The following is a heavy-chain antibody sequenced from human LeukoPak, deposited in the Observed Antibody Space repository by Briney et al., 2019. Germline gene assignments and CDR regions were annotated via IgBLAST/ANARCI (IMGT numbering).Heavy chain of an antibody. D-gene: IGHD1-26*01. V-gene: IGHV4-4*09. CDR1: GGSISSYY. CDR2: IYTSGST. Sequence: SETPSLTCTVSGGSISSYYWSWIRQPPGKGLEWIGYIYTSGSTNYNPSLKSRVTISVDTSKNQFSLKLSSVTAADTAVYYCARGGLENWFDPWGQGTLVTVSS. J-gene: IGHJ5*02. CDR3: ARGGLENWFDP.